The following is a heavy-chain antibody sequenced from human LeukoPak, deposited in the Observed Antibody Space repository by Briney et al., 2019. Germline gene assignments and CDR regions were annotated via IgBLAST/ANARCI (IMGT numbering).Heavy chain of an antibody. CDR2: IGTVGDT. V-gene: IGHV3-13*01. Sequence: GGSLRLSCAASGFTFSTYDMHWARQGKGNGLEWVAGIGTVGDTYYLGSLKGRFAISREDAKNYLDLQMNSLRVGDTAVYYCVRGAEGFYPWGQGTLVTVSS. CDR1: GFTFSTYD. CDR3: VRGAEGFYP. J-gene: IGHJ5*02.